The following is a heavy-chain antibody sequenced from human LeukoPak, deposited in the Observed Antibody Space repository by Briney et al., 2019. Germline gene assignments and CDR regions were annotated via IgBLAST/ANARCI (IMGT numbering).Heavy chain of an antibody. V-gene: IGHV3-30*01. Sequence: GGSLRLSCAASGFTFSSYAMHWVRQAPGKGLGWVAVISYDGSNKYYADSVKGRFTISRDNSKNTLYLQMNSLRAEDTAVYYCARFTGFDWLSLDYWGQGTLVTVSS. CDR2: ISYDGSNK. CDR1: GFTFSSYA. J-gene: IGHJ4*02. D-gene: IGHD3-9*01. CDR3: ARFTGFDWLSLDY.